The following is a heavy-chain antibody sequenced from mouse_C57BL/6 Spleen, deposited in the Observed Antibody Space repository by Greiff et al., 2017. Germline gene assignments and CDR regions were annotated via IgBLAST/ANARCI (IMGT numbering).Heavy chain of an antibody. V-gene: IGHV1-72*01. Sequence: QVQLKQPGAELVKPGASVKLSCKASGYTFTSYWMHWVKQRPGQGLEWIGRIDPNSGGTKYNEKFKSKATLTVDKSSSTAYMQLSSLTSEDSAVYYCARDYYGSGHYFDDWGQGTTLTVSS. CDR2: IDPNSGGT. CDR1: GYTFTSYW. D-gene: IGHD1-1*01. CDR3: ARDYYGSGHYFDD. J-gene: IGHJ2*01.